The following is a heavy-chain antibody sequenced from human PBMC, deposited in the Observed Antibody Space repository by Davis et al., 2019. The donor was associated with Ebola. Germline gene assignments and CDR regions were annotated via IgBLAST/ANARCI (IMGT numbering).Heavy chain of an antibody. CDR3: AKSDRVDY. V-gene: IGHV3-30*18. CDR2: ISYDGSKK. J-gene: IGHJ4*02. Sequence: GESLKISCAASGFTFSSYGMHWVRQAPGKGLEWVAVISYDGSKKYYADSAKGRFSISRDNSKNTLFLQMNSLRAEDTAVYYCAKSDRVDYWGQGTLVTVSS. CDR1: GFTFSSYG.